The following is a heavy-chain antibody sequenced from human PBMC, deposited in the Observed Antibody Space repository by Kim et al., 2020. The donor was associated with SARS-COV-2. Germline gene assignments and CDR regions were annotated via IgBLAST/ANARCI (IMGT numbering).Heavy chain of an antibody. V-gene: IGHV3-49*02. D-gene: IGHD2-21*01. CDR2: T. CDR3: TRLMKDLFFDY. Sequence: TEYAESVKGRFTISRDDSKSIAYLQMNSLKTEDTAVYYCTRLMKDLFFDYWGQGTLVTVSS. J-gene: IGHJ4*02.